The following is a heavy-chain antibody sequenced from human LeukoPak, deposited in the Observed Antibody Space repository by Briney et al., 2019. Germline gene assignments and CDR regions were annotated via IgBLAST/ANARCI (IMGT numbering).Heavy chain of an antibody. V-gene: IGHV4-59*08. CDR1: GGSISSYY. J-gene: IGHJ4*02. CDR3: ARSRADSSSGYYFDY. Sequence: SETLSLTCTVSGGSISSYYWSWIRQPPGKGLEWIGYIYYSGSTNYNPSLKSRVTISVDTSKNQFSLKLSSVTAADTAVYYCARSRADSSSGYYFDYWGQGTLVTVSS. CDR2: IYYSGST. D-gene: IGHD6-6*01.